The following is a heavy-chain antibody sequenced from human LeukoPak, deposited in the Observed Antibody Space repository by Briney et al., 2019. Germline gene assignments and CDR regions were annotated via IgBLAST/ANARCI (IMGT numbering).Heavy chain of an antibody. CDR2: TSLSGST. Sequence: SETLSLTCTVSGGSVSSSYWSWIRQSPEKGLEWTAYTSLSGSTNYNPSLKSRVTISVDTSKNQFSLSLSSVTAADTAVYYCARGSWSASGSRPFDYWGQGTLVTVSS. CDR3: ARGSWSASGSRPFDY. D-gene: IGHD6-13*01. CDR1: GGSVSSSY. V-gene: IGHV4-59*02. J-gene: IGHJ4*02.